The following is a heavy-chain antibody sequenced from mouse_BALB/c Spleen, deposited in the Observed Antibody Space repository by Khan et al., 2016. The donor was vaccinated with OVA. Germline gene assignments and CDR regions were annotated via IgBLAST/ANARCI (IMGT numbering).Heavy chain of an antibody. CDR3: ARVGYNGTMDC. CDR2: INTYTGEP. V-gene: IGHV9-3-1*01. J-gene: IGHJ4*01. Sequence: QIQLVQSGPELKKPGETVQISCKASGFTFTNYGMNWVKQAPGKGLKWMGWINTYTGEPTFADDFKGRFAFSLETSASPASLPINSHKNEDAATYVSARVGYNGTMDCWGQGTSVTVSS. CDR1: GFTFTNYG. D-gene: IGHD2-14*01.